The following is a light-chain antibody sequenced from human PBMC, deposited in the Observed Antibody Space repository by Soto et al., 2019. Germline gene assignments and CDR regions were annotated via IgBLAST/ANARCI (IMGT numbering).Light chain of an antibody. CDR1: QSISNY. J-gene: IGKJ1*01. CDR3: QQSYSSPWT. CDR2: AAS. V-gene: IGKV1-39*01. Sequence: DIQMTQSPSSLSASVRDRVTITCRASQSISNYLNWYQQKPGRAPKILIYAASSLQSGVPSRFSGGGSGTDFTLTITSLQPEDFATYYCQQSYSSPWTFGQGTKGEI.